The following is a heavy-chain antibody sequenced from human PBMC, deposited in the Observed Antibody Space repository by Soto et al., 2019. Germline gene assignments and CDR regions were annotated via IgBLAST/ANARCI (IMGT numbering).Heavy chain of an antibody. CDR2: ISGSGGST. CDR3: AKVSFAILTGCYNNFDY. J-gene: IGHJ4*02. D-gene: IGHD3-9*01. CDR1: GFTFSSYA. Sequence: PGGSLRLSCAASGFTFSSYAMSWVRQAPGKGLEWVSAISGSGGSTYYADSVKGRFTISRDNSKNTLYLQMNSLRAEDTAVYYCAKVSFAILTGCYNNFDYWGQGTLVTVSP. V-gene: IGHV3-23*01.